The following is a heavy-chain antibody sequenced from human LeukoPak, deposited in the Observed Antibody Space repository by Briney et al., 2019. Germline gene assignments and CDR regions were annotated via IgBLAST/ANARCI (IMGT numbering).Heavy chain of an antibody. CDR3: ARDLTVNSGSLPYGMDV. J-gene: IGHJ6*02. Sequence: SETLSLTCTVSGGSISSYYWSWIRQPPGKGLEWIGYIYYSGISTNYNPSLKSRVTISVDTSKNQFSLKLSSVTAADTAVYYCARDLTVNSGSLPYGMDVWGQGTTVTVSS. CDR1: GGSISSYY. CDR2: IYYSGIST. D-gene: IGHD3-10*01. V-gene: IGHV4-59*12.